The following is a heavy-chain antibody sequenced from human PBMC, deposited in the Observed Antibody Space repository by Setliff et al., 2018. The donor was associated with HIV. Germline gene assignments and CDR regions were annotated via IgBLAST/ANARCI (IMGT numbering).Heavy chain of an antibody. CDR1: GASISTYY. Sequence: SETLSLTCTVSGASISTYYWSWIRQPPGKGLEWIGYIFYSGSSNYNPSLKSRVTMSVDTSKNQFSLNLTSVTAADTAVYYCARGWGLSYYYDSSGYTPFDYWGQGTLVTVSS. J-gene: IGHJ4*02. D-gene: IGHD3-22*01. CDR3: ARGWGLSYYYDSSGYTPFDY. CDR2: IFYSGSS. V-gene: IGHV4-59*01.